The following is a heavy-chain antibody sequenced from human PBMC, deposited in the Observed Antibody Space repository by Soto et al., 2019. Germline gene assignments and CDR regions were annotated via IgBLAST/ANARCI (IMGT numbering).Heavy chain of an antibody. CDR3: ARIPVVVVVAATHFDY. D-gene: IGHD2-15*01. V-gene: IGHV3-7*01. CDR2: IKQDGSEK. Sequence: GGSLRLSCAASGFTFSSYWMSWVRQAPGKGLEWVANIKQDGSEKYYVDSVKGRFTISRDNAKNSLYLQMNSLRAEDTAVYYCARIPVVVVVAATHFDYWGQGTLVTVSS. CDR1: GFTFSSYW. J-gene: IGHJ4*02.